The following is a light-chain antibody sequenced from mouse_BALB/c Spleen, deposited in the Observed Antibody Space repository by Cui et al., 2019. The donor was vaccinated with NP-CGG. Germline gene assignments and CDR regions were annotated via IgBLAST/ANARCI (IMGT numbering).Light chain of an antibody. CDR3: ALWYSNHWV. J-gene: IGLJ1*01. CDR2: GTN. CDR1: TGAVTTSNY. V-gene: IGLV1*01. Sequence: AVLTQESALTTSPGGTVTLTCRSSTGAVTTSNYANWVQEKPDHLFTGLIGGTNNRAPGVPARFSGSLIGDKAALTITGAQTEDEAIYFCALWYSNHWVFGGGTKLTVL.